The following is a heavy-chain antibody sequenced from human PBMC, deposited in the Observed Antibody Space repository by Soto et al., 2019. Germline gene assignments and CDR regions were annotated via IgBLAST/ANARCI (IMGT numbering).Heavy chain of an antibody. V-gene: IGHV1-3*01. J-gene: IGHJ3*02. CDR1: GYTFTSYA. D-gene: IGHD3-22*01. CDR2: INAGNGNT. Sequence: QVQLVQSGAEVKKPGASVKVSCKASGYTFTSYAMHWVRQAPGQRLEWMGWINAGNGNTKYSQKFQGRVTITRDTSASTAYMELSSLRSEDTAVYYCAKGNDSSGSRVAFDIWGQGTMVTVSS. CDR3: AKGNDSSGSRVAFDI.